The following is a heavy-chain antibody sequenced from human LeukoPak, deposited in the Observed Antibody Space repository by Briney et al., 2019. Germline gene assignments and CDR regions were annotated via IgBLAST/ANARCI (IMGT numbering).Heavy chain of an antibody. CDR2: INHDGRET. V-gene: IGHV3-7*03. Sequence: GGSLRLSCEASGFTFSDYWMSWVRQAPGKGLEWVANINHDGRETYYVDSVKGRFTISRDNAKNSLFLQMNSLRVEDTAVYYCARAGGPGTVDHWGQGTLLTVSS. D-gene: IGHD1-26*01. CDR3: ARAGGPGTVDH. J-gene: IGHJ4*02. CDR1: GFTFSDYW.